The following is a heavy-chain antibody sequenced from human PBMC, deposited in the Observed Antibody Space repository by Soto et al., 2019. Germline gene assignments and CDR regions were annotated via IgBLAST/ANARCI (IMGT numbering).Heavy chain of an antibody. CDR1: GYTFSSYT. V-gene: IGHV1-3*01. J-gene: IGHJ3*02. Sequence: ASVKVSCKTSGYTFSSYTMHWVRQAPGQRLEWMGWINAGNGNTKYSEDFQDRLTIIRDTSASTAYMELSSLRAEDTAVYYCARADNFWSALDIWGQGTMVTVSS. CDR3: ARADNFWSALDI. CDR2: INAGNGNT. D-gene: IGHD3-3*01.